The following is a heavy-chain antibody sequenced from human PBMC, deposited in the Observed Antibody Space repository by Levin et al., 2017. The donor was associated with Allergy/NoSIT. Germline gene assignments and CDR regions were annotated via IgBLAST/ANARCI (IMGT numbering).Heavy chain of an antibody. D-gene: IGHD2-15*01. CDR2: INPKYGGT. V-gene: IGHV1-2*06. CDR3: AREGSYFYYMDV. CDR1: GYTFTDYY. J-gene: IGHJ6*03. Sequence: ASVKVSCKASGYTFTDYYMHWVRQAPGQGLEWMGRINPKYGGTNYEQKFQGRVTLASDTSTSTAYLELSGLRSDDTAIYYCAREGSYFYYMDVWGKGTPVIVSS.